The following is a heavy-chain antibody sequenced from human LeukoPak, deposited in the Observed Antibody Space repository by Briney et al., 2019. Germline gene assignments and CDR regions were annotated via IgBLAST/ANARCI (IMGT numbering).Heavy chain of an antibody. CDR1: GGTFRDCA. V-gene: IGHV1-69*13. CDR3: ARDRITMVNDAFDI. J-gene: IGHJ3*02. Sequence: ASVKVSCKASGGTFRDCAISWVRHAPGQGLEWMGRIIPMFGTANYAEKFEARVTITLDESTSTSYMEMNSLKSDDTAVYYCARDRITMVNDAFDIWGQGTMVTVSS. D-gene: IGHD3-10*01. CDR2: IIPMFGTA.